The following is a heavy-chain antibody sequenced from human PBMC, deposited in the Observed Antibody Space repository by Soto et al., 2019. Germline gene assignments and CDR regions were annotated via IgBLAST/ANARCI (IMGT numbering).Heavy chain of an antibody. J-gene: IGHJ4*02. V-gene: IGHV1-46*01. CDR1: GYTFTSNY. CDR2: INPSGGST. CDR3: ARDVDSNYGFDY. D-gene: IGHD4-4*01. Sequence: GASVKVSCKASGYTFTSNYMHWVRQAPGQGLEWMGIINPSGGSTSYAQKFQGRVTMTRDTSRSTVYMELSSLRSEDTAVYYCARDVDSNYGFDYWGQGTLVTVSS.